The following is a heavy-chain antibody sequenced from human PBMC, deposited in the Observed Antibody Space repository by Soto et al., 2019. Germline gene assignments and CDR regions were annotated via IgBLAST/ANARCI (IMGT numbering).Heavy chain of an antibody. J-gene: IGHJ4*02. Sequence: QVHLVESGGGVVQPGKSLRLSCTASGLTFSSYAVHWVRQAPGKGLEWVSVISGDGGNKYFAESVRGRFLISRDNSKNTVYLQMNSLRHEDTAVYFCARRLTSTVSALGYWGQGTLVTASS. CDR1: GLTFSSYA. V-gene: IGHV3-30-3*01. CDR3: ARRLTSTVSALGY. CDR2: ISGDGGNK. D-gene: IGHD6-19*01.